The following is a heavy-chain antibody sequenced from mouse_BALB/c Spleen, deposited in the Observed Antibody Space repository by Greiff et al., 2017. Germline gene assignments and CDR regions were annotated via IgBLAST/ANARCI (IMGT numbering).Heavy chain of an antibody. J-gene: IGHJ1*01. CDR3: AREGTFTGYFDV. Sequence: EVKVVESGGGLVKPGGSLKLSCAASGFTFSSYAMSWVRQSPEKRLEWVAEISSGGSYTYYPDTVTGRFTISRDNAKNTLYLEMSSLRSEDTAMYYCAREGTFTGYFDVWGAGTTVTVSS. V-gene: IGHV5-9-4*01. CDR1: GFTFSSYA. D-gene: IGHD3-3*01. CDR2: ISSGGSYT.